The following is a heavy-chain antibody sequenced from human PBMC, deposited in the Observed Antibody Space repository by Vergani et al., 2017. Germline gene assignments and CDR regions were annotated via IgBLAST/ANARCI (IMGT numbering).Heavy chain of an antibody. CDR2: INAGNGNT. CDR3: AREGFYDYVWGSDRLRGGYYFDY. CDR1: GYTFTSYA. Sequence: QVQLVQSGAEVKKPGASVKVSCKASGYTFTSYAMHWVRQAPGQRLEWMGWINAGNGNTKYSQKFQGRVTITRDTSASTAYMELSSLRSEDTAVYYCAREGFYDYVWGSDRLRGGYYFDYWGQGTLVIVSS. J-gene: IGHJ4*02. V-gene: IGHV1-3*01. D-gene: IGHD3-16*02.